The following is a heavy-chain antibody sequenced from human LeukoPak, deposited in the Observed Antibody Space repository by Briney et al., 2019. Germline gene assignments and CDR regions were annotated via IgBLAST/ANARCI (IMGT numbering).Heavy chain of an antibody. Sequence: GGSLRLSCAASEFTFSNYWMSWVRQAPGKGLDWVANIKQDGSEKQYVEFVKGRFTISRDNAKNSLYLQMNSLRAEDTAVYYCARRGLRSQSGKPYYGSDVWGQGTTVTVSS. CDR2: IKQDGSEK. D-gene: IGHD3-10*01. CDR3: ARRGLRSQSGKPYYGSDV. CDR1: EFTFSNYW. V-gene: IGHV3-7*01. J-gene: IGHJ6*02.